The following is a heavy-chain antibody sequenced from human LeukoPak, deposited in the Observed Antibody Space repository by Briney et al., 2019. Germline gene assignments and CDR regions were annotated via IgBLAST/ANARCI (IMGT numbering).Heavy chain of an antibody. CDR3: ARDQLAYSGYDTLFDY. J-gene: IGHJ4*02. Sequence: GRSLRLSCAASGFTFDSYAIHWVRQAPGRGLEWVAVISYDGSNKYYADSVKGRFTISRDNSKNTLYLQLNSLRPEDTAVYYCARDQLAYSGYDTLFDYWGQGSLVTVSS. CDR1: GFTFDSYA. V-gene: IGHV3-30*04. CDR2: ISYDGSNK. D-gene: IGHD5-12*01.